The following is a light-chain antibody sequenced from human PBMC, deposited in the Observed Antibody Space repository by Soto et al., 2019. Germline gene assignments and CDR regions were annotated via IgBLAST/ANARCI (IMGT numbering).Light chain of an antibody. CDR3: SSYTSSSTPV. J-gene: IGLJ2*01. CDR2: EVS. CDR1: RSDVGGYNY. Sequence: QSALTQPASVSGSPGQSITISCTGTRSDVGGYNYVSWYQQHPDKAPKLMIYEVSNRPSGVSNRFSGSKSGNTASLTISGLQAEDEADYYCSSYTSSSTPVFGGGTKLTVL. V-gene: IGLV2-14*01.